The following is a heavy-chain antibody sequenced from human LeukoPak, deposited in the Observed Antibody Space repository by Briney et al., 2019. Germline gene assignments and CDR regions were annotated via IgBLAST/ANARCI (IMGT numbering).Heavy chain of an antibody. Sequence: SETLSLTCTVSGGSISSSSYYWGWIRQPPGKGLEWIGSIYYSGSTYYNPSLKSRVTISVDTSKNQFSLKLSSVTAADTAVYYCARSSRGERPPNYAFDIWGQGTMVTVS. CDR3: ARSSRGERPPNYAFDI. CDR1: GGSISSSSYY. J-gene: IGHJ3*02. CDR2: IYYSGST. D-gene: IGHD3-16*01. V-gene: IGHV4-39*01.